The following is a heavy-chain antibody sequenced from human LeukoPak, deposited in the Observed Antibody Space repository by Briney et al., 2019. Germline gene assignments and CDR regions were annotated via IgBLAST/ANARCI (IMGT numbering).Heavy chain of an antibody. Sequence: PSXXLXLTCTVSGGSISSGNYYWSWNRQPPGKGLEWIVYIYYSGGTYYNPSLKSRVTISVDTSKNQFSLKLSSVTAADTAVYYCARVASSANWFDPWGQGTLVTVSS. CDR2: IYYSGGT. V-gene: IGHV4-30-4*08. CDR1: GGSISSGNYY. CDR3: ARVASSANWFDP. J-gene: IGHJ5*02. D-gene: IGHD3-22*01.